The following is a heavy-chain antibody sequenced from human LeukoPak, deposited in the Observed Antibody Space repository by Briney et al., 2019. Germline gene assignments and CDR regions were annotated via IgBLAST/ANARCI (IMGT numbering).Heavy chain of an antibody. V-gene: IGHV1-69*13. Sequence: SVKVSCKASGGTFSSYAISWVRQAPGQGLEWMGGIIPIFGTANYAQKFQGRVTITADESTSTDYMELSSLRSEDTAVYYCATMDIVVVPAAHTSVGDWGQGTLVTVSS. CDR2: IIPIFGTA. CDR3: ATMDIVVVPAAHTSVGD. J-gene: IGHJ4*02. D-gene: IGHD2-2*03. CDR1: GGTFSSYA.